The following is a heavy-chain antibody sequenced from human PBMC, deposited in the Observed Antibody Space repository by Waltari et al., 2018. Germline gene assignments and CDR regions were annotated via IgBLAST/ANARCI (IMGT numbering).Heavy chain of an antibody. Sequence: EVQLVESGGGLVKPGGSLRLSCAASGFSFNNTWLSWVRQAPGKGLEGVGRIKSKSDGETTDYSAPVKGRFTISRDDSKTTLYLQMNSLKTEDTAVYFCTALKSWGQGALVIVSS. CDR1: GFSFNNTW. CDR3: TALKS. J-gene: IGHJ5*02. V-gene: IGHV3-15*01. CDR2: IKSKSDGETT.